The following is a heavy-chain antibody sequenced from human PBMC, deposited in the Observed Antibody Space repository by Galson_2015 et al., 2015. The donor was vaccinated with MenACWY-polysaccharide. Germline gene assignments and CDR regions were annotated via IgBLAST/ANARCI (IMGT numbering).Heavy chain of an antibody. CDR2: INPSGGTT. CDR1: GYTFSNYY. V-gene: IGHV1-46*01. Sequence: SVKVSCKASGYTFSNYYIHWARQAPGQGLEWIGLINPSGGTTGYAQKFPGRVTMTRDTSTSTVYMELNSLGSDDTAVYYCARVLVAGSDSIGSKKSALGYWGQGTLVTVSS. CDR3: ARVLVAGSDSIGSKKSALGY. D-gene: IGHD3-22*01. J-gene: IGHJ4*02.